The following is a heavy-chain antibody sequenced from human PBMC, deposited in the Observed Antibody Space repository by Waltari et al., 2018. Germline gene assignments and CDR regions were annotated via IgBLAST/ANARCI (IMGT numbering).Heavy chain of an antibody. CDR2: IHTSGGT. CDR1: GVSISTGSHC. D-gene: IGHD7-27*01. Sequence: QVQLQQSGPGLVKPSQTLSLTCTVSGVSISTGSHCWNWIRQPAGKGLEWIGRIHTSGGTKYNPSLKSRVTISVDTSQNQFSLNLNSVTAADTALYFCARDSLETGDPWFFDLWGRGTLVTVSS. CDR3: ARDSLETGDPWFFDL. J-gene: IGHJ2*01. V-gene: IGHV4-61*02.